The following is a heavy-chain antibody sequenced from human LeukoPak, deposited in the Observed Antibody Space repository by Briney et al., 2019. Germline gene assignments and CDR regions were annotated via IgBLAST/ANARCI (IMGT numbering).Heavy chain of an antibody. J-gene: IGHJ4*02. CDR1: GFTFSSYA. CDR3: AREDSSGYYFDY. D-gene: IGHD3-22*01. CDR2: ISYDGSNK. Sequence: GRSLRLPCAASGFTFSSYAMHWVRQAPGKGLEWVAVISYDGSNKYYADSVKGRFTISRDNSKNTLYLQMNSLRAEDTAVYYCAREDSSGYYFDYWGQGTLVTVSS. V-gene: IGHV3-30-3*01.